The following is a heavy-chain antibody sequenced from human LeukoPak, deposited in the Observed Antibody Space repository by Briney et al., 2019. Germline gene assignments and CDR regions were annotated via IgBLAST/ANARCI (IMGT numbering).Heavy chain of an antibody. CDR2: INPDSGGT. D-gene: IGHD3-22*01. CDR1: GYTFTGYF. V-gene: IGHV1-2*06. J-gene: IGHJ4*02. CDR3: ARVDVDSSCYYLLYDFDY. Sequence: ASVKVSCKASGYTFTGYFMHWVRQAPGQGLEWMGRINPDSGGTNYAQKFQGRVTMTRDTSISTAYMELSRLRSDDTAVYYCARVDVDSSCYYLLYDFDYWGQGTLVTVFS.